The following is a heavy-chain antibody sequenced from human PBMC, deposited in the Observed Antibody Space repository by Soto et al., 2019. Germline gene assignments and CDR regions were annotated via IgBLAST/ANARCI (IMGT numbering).Heavy chain of an antibody. CDR3: AGGITVAGPSRDVFDI. D-gene: IGHD6-19*01. CDR1: SGSISSSNW. CDR2: IDHSGST. V-gene: IGHV4-4*02. Sequence: QVQLQESGPGLVKPSGTLSLTCAVSSGSISSSNWWSWVRQPPGKGLEWIGEIDHSGSTNYNPSLKSRVTISVDKSTNQFSLKLSSVTAADTAVYYCAGGITVAGPSRDVFDIWGQGTMVTVSS. J-gene: IGHJ3*02.